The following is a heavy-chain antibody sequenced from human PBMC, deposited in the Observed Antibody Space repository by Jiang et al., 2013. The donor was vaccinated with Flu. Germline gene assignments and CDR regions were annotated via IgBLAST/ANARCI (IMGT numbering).Heavy chain of an antibody. CDR2: ISKNSAYI. CDR3: AREKPSKTYVHYYGMDV. V-gene: IGHV3-21*01. Sequence: TMNWVRQVPGKGLEWVASISKNSAYIYYSNSVRGRFTIFRDNARNSVYLQMNSLRAEDTAVYYCAREKPSKTYVHYYGMDVWGLGTTVTVSS. CDR1: T. J-gene: IGHJ6*02. D-gene: IGHD4-11*01.